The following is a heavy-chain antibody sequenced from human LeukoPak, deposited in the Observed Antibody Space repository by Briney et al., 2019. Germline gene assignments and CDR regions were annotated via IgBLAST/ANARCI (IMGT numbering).Heavy chain of an antibody. CDR1: GYTFTTYA. D-gene: IGHD2-21*02. CDR2: ISAYYGNT. V-gene: IGHV1-18*01. Sequence: ASVKVSCKASGYTFTTYAIRWVRQAPGQGLEWMGWISAYYGNTTYAQKFQGRVTMTTDTSTSTAYMELRRLRSEETAVYYCARERVSWWRRHYYYYMDVWGKGTTVTVSS. CDR3: ARERVSWWRRHYYYYMDV. J-gene: IGHJ6*03.